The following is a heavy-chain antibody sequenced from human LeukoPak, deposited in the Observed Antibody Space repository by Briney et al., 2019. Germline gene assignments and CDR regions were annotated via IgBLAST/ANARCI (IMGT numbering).Heavy chain of an antibody. CDR3: AKKPRDVAAADHFDY. D-gene: IGHD6-13*01. Sequence: PGGSLRLSCAASGFTFSSYAMSWVRQATGKGLEWVSAISGSGGSTYYADSVKGRFTISRDNSKNTLYLQMNSLRAEDTDVYYCAKKPRDVAAADHFDYWGQGTLVTVSS. CDR2: ISGSGGST. CDR1: GFTFSSYA. V-gene: IGHV3-23*01. J-gene: IGHJ4*02.